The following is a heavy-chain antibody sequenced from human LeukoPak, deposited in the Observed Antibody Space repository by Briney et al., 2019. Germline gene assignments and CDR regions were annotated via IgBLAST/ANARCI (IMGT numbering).Heavy chain of an antibody. J-gene: IGHJ4*02. V-gene: IGHV3-33*08. Sequence: GGSLRLSCAASGFTFSSYSMNWVRQAPGKGLEWVAVMWYDESHKYYADSVKGRFTISGDNSKSTLYLQMNSLRAEDTAVYFCARDGRNYDFKLDYWGQGTLVTVSS. CDR1: GFTFSSYS. D-gene: IGHD1-7*01. CDR2: MWYDESHK. CDR3: ARDGRNYDFKLDY.